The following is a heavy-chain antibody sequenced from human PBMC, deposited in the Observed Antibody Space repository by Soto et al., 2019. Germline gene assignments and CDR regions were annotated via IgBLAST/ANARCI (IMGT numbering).Heavy chain of an antibody. CDR3: ARDEGIRGFDS. CDR1: GYTFSNYC. V-gene: IGHV1-18*04. J-gene: IGHJ4*02. CDR2: INGYNGLT. Sequence: ASVKVSCKASGYTFSNYCISWVRQAPGQGLEWMGRINGYNGLTAYAQNVQGRVTMTIDTPTTTVFMEMTGLRSNDTAVYYCARDEGIRGFDSWGQGTLVTVSS. D-gene: IGHD3-10*01.